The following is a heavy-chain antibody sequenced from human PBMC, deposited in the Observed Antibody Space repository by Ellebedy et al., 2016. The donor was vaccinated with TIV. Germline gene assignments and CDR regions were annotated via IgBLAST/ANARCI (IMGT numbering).Heavy chain of an antibody. D-gene: IGHD3-22*01. J-gene: IGHJ4*02. CDR1: GFTFNNFA. V-gene: IGHV3-23*01. Sequence: GESLKISCAASGFTFNNFAMSWIRQAPGKGLEWVSGISGSGSSTFYADSVKGRFTISRDNSKNTLDLQMNSLRAEDTAIYYCAKRDYSDSSGFFPLFDVWGQGTLVSVSS. CDR2: ISGSGSST. CDR3: AKRDYSDSSGFFPLFDV.